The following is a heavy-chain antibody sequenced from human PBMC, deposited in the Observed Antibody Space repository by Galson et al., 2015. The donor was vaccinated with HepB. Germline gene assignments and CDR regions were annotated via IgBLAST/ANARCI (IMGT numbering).Heavy chain of an antibody. D-gene: IGHD1-26*01. CDR1: GFTFSSYA. CDR3: AKAHPYSGSYYVADY. Sequence: SLRLSCAASGFTFSSYAMNWVRQAPGKGLEWVSVISGSGGSTYYADSVKGRFTISRDNSKNTLYLQMNSLRAEDTAIYYCAKAHPYSGSYYVADYWGQGTLVTVSS. V-gene: IGHV3-23*01. J-gene: IGHJ4*02. CDR2: ISGSGGST.